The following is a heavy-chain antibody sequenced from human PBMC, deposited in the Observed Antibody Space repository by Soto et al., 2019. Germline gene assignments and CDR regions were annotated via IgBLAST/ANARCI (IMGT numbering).Heavy chain of an antibody. CDR1: GFTFSSYG. D-gene: IGHD6-19*01. CDR3: AKEVGYSSGWPHFDY. J-gene: IGHJ4*02. Sequence: GGSLRLSCAASGFTFSSYGMHWVRQAPGKGREWVAVISYDGSNKYYADSVKGRFTISRDNSKNTLYLQMNSLRAEDTAVYYCAKEVGYSSGWPHFDYWGQGTLVTVSS. V-gene: IGHV3-30*18. CDR2: ISYDGSNK.